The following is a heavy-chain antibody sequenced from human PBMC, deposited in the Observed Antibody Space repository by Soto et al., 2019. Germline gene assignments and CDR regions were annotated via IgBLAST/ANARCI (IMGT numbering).Heavy chain of an antibody. V-gene: IGHV4-39*02. CDR2: IYYDGST. Sequence: SETLSLTCSVSGGSITTSSYNWDWLRQPAEKGLEWMGTIYYDGSTSYNPSLKSQVPISVDTSKNHFALKVNSVTAADSAVYYCARFYGNAFDVWGRGTVVTVSS. CDR3: ARFYGNAFDV. D-gene: IGHD3-10*01. CDR1: GGSITTSSYN. J-gene: IGHJ3*01.